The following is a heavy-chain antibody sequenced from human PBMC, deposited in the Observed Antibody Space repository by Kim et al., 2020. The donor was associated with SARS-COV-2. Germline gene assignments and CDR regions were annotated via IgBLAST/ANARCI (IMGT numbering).Heavy chain of an antibody. CDR3: ATFYYYDSSLGHAFDI. CDR1: GFTFSTYN. J-gene: IGHJ3*02. V-gene: IGHV3-48*02. CDR2: ISSNSSPI. Sequence: GGSLRLSCAASGFTFSTYNMNWVRQAPGKGLEWVSYISSNSSPIYYADSVKGRFTISRDNAKNSLYLQMNSLRDEDTAVYYCATFYYYDSSLGHAFDIWG. D-gene: IGHD3-22*01.